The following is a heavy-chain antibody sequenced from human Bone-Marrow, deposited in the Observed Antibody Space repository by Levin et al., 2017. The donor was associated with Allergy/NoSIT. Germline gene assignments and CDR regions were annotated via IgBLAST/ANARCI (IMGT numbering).Heavy chain of an antibody. CDR2: ISTSGSPK. V-gene: IGHV3-48*03. J-gene: IGHJ4*02. Sequence: PGGSLRLSCAASGFSFSSYEMNWVRQAPGKGLECISYISTSGSPKYFADSLKGRFTISRDNAKNSLYLQMNNLRAEDTAVYYCARLFGSGNYAYFDSWGQGTLVTVSS. D-gene: IGHD3-10*01. CDR1: GFSFSSYE. CDR3: ARLFGSGNYAYFDS.